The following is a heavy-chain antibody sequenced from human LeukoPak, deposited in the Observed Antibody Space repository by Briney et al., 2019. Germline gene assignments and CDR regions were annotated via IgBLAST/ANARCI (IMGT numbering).Heavy chain of an antibody. CDR3: ARAGYSYGTGYYFDY. D-gene: IGHD5-18*01. CDR2: IYYTGAT. J-gene: IGHJ4*02. V-gene: IGHV4-59*01. CDR1: GGSISGYY. Sequence: SETLSLTCTVSGGSISGYYWSWIRLPPGKGLECIGYIYYTGATYYNPSLKSRVTISLDTSKNQFSLKLSSVTAADAAVYYCARAGYSYGTGYYFDYWGQGALVTVSS.